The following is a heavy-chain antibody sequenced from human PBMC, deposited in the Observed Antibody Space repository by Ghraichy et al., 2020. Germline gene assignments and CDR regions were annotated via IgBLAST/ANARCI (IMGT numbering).Heavy chain of an antibody. CDR3: VLVPDFDY. J-gene: IGHJ4*02. CDR1: GFTFSSYA. CDR2: ISGSGGST. Sequence: LSLTCAASGFTFSSYAMSWVRQAPGKGLECVSAISGSGGSTYYADSVKGRFTISRDNSRNTLYLQMNSLRAEDTAVYYCVLVPDFDYWGQGTLVTVSS. V-gene: IGHV3-23*01.